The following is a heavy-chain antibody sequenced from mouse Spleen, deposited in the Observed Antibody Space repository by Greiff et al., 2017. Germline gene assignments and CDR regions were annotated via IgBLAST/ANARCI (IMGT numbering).Heavy chain of an antibody. CDR2: INYDGSST. Sequence: EVMLVESEGGFVQPGSSMKLSCTASGFTFSDYYMAWVRQVPEKGLEWVANINYDGSSTYYLDSLKSRFIISRDNAKNILYLQMSSLKSEDTATYYCARETIYYGNYRYFDVWGTGTTVTVSS. V-gene: IGHV5-16*01. D-gene: IGHD2-1*01. J-gene: IGHJ1*03. CDR1: GFTFSDYY. CDR3: ARETIYYGNYRYFDV.